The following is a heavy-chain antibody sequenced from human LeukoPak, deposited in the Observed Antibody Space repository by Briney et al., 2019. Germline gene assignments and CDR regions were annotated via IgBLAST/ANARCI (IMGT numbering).Heavy chain of an antibody. CDR3: ARGEYLAGAFDI. D-gene: IGHD2/OR15-2a*01. Sequence: TLSLTCTVSGGSISSGGYYWSWIRQHPGKGLEWIGYIYYSGSTYYNPSLKSRVTISVDTSKNQFSLKLSSVTAADTAVYYCARGEYLAGAFDIWGQGTMVTVSS. CDR1: GGSISSGGYY. V-gene: IGHV4-31*03. J-gene: IGHJ3*02. CDR2: IYYSGST.